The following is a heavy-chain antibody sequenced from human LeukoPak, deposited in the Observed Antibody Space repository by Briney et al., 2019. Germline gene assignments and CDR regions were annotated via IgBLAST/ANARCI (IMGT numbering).Heavy chain of an antibody. D-gene: IGHD3-10*01. V-gene: IGHV4-39*01. CDR3: ARLGEDYYGSGSPFDY. CDR1: GGSISSSSYY. J-gene: IGHJ4*02. Sequence: PSETLSLTCTVSGGSISSSSYYWGWIRQPPGKGLEWIGSIYYSGSTYYNPSLKSRVTISVDTSKDQFSLKLSSVTAADTAVYYCARLGEDYYGSGSPFDYWGQGTLVTVSS. CDR2: IYYSGST.